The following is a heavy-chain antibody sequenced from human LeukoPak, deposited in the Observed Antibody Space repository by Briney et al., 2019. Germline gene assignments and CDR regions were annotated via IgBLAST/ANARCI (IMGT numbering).Heavy chain of an antibody. CDR2: ISGSGGTT. CDR1: GFTFSSYA. V-gene: IGHV3-23*01. D-gene: IGHD6-19*01. CDR3: AKPAVSGWYGFDY. J-gene: IGHJ4*02. Sequence: GGSLRLSCAAPGFTFSSYAMSWVRQAPGKGLEWVSTISGSGGTTYYAEFVKGRFTISRDNSKDTLYLQMNSLRAEDTAVYYCAKPAVSGWYGFDYWGQGTLVTVSS.